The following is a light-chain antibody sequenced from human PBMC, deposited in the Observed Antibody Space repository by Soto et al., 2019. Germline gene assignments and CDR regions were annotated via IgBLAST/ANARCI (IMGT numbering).Light chain of an antibody. CDR3: AASDDSLSALV. J-gene: IGLJ3*02. CDR2: RND. V-gene: IGLV1-47*01. Sequence: QSVLTQPPSASGTPGQRVTISCSGSSSNIESNYVYWYQQLPGSAPKLLIYRNDQRPSGVPDRFSGSKSGTSASLAISGLRSDDEADYYCAASDDSLSALVFGGGTKLTVL. CDR1: SSNIESNY.